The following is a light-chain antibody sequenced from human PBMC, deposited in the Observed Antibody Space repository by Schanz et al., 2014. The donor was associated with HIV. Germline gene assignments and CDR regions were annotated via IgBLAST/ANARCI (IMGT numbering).Light chain of an antibody. CDR2: AAS. V-gene: IGKV1-9*01. CDR1: QGVRSS. J-gene: IGKJ2*01. CDR3: QQLNSFPYT. Sequence: DIQLTQSPSFLSAAVGERVTITCRASQGVRSSLPWYQQKPGKAPKLLIYAASSLQSGVPSRFSGSGSGTDFTLTINGLQPDDFATYYCQQLNSFPYTFGQGTMLEI.